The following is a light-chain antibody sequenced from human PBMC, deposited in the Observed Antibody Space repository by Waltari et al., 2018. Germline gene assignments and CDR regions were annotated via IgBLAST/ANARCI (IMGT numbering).Light chain of an antibody. Sequence: DIVMTQSPDSLAVSLGEGATINCKSSQSVLYNSNNKHYLAWYQQKPGQPPKLLIHWAFTRASWVPYRFSGSGSGTDFTLTIDSLQAEDVAVYYCQQYFHTPRTCGQGTKVELK. CDR1: QSVLYNSNNKHY. J-gene: IGKJ1*01. CDR3: QQYFHTPRT. V-gene: IGKV4-1*01. CDR2: WAF.